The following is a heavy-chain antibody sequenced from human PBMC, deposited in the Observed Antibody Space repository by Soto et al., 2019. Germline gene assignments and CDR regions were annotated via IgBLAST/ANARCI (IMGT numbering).Heavy chain of an antibody. J-gene: IGHJ6*02. D-gene: IGHD3-3*01. CDR3: ASLLGSGYFSGGSDYYYYYGMDV. CDR2: IYHSGST. V-gene: IGHV4-38-2*01. Sequence: SETLSLTCAVSGYSISSGYYWGWIRQPPGKGLEWIGSIYHSGSTYYNPSLKSRVTISVDTSKNQFSLKLSSVTAADTAVYYCASLLGSGYFSGGSDYYYYYGMDVWGQGTTVTVSS. CDR1: GYSISSGYY.